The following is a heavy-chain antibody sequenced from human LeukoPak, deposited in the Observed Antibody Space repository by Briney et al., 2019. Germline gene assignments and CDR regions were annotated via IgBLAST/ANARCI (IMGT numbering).Heavy chain of an antibody. Sequence: SETLSLTCTVSGDSITSSSYYWGWIRQPPGKGLEWIGTMYYTGTICYNPSLKSRVTISVDTSKNQFSLSLSSVTAADTAVYYCARPIRNWGQGTLVIVSS. V-gene: IGHV4-39*07. CDR2: MYYTGTI. J-gene: IGHJ4*02. CDR3: ARPIRN. CDR1: GDSITSSSYY.